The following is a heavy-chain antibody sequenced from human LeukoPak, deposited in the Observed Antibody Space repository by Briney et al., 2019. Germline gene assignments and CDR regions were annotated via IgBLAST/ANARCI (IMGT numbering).Heavy chain of an antibody. J-gene: IGHJ4*02. CDR1: GLTFTIAG. CDR3: ARGYYDDDY. Sequence: GTSLRLSCAASGLTFTIAGMHWVRQAPGKGLEWVAVISYDGSNKYYADSVKGRFTISRDNSKNTLYLQMNSLRAEDTAVYYCARGYYDDDYWGQGTLVTVSS. D-gene: IGHD3-22*01. V-gene: IGHV3-30*03. CDR2: ISYDGSNK.